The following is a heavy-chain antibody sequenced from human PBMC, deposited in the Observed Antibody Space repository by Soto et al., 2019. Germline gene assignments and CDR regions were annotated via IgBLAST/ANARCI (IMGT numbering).Heavy chain of an antibody. CDR2: IKQDGSEK. CDR1: GFIFSSNW. CDR3: ARGRVTPDY. V-gene: IGHV3-7*01. D-gene: IGHD2-21*02. Sequence: EGQLVESGGGLVQPGGSLRLSCAASGFIFSSNWMSWVRQAPGKGLEWVATIKQDGSEKYYVDSVKGRFTISGDNAKNSLYLQMNSLRAEDTAVYYCARGRVTPDYWGQGTLVTVSS. J-gene: IGHJ4*02.